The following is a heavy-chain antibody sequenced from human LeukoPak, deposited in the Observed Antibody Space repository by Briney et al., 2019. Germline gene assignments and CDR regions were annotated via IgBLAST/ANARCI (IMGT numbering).Heavy chain of an antibody. V-gene: IGHV1-8*03. Sequence: GASVKVSCKASGYTFTSYDINWVRQAPGQGLEWMGWMDPNRGNTGYAQKFQGRVTITRDTSANTVYMELSRLRPEDTAVYYCARVITIETTGLDPWGKEPWSPSPQ. J-gene: IGHJ5*01. D-gene: IGHD1-1*01. CDR2: MDPNRGNT. CDR3: ARVITIETTGLDP. CDR1: GYTFTSYD.